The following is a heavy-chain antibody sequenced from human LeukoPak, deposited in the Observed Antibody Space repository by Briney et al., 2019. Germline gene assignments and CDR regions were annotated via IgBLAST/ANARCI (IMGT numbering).Heavy chain of an antibody. D-gene: IGHD6-13*01. CDR2: IYYSGST. V-gene: IGHV4-59*12. Sequence: SETLSLTCTVSGGSISSYYWSWIRQPPGKGLEWIGYIYYSGSTNYNPSLKSRVTISVDTSKNQFSLKLSSVTAADTAVYYCARDRIAAAGTCDPWGQGTLVTVSS. CDR3: ARDRIAAAGTCDP. J-gene: IGHJ5*02. CDR1: GGSISSYY.